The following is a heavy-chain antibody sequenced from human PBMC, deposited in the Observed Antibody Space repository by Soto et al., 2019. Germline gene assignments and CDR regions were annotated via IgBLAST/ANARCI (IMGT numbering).Heavy chain of an antibody. J-gene: IGHJ4*02. CDR3: ARLYVITAVIPTGYFDY. D-gene: IGHD5-18*01. V-gene: IGHV4-31*03. CDR2: IYFSGTT. CDR1: GGSINSGGFY. Sequence: SETLSLTCTVSGGSINSGGFYWSWIRQHPGKGLEWIGYIYFSGTTYYNPSLKSRLTISLDTSKNQFSLKLSSVTAADTAVYYCARLYVITAVIPTGYFDYWGQGALVTVYS.